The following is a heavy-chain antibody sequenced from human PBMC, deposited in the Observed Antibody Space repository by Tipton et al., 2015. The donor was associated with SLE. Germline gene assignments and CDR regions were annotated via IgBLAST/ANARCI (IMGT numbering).Heavy chain of an antibody. J-gene: IGHJ3*02. CDR2: IYYSGST. D-gene: IGHD4-11*01. V-gene: IGHV4-59*08. CDR1: GGSISSYY. Sequence: TLSLTCTVSGGSISSYYWSWIRQPPGKGLEWIGYIYYSGSTYYNPSLKSRVTISVDTSKNQFSLKLSSVTAADTAVYYCARGGGYSNYGAFDIWGQGTMVTVSS. CDR3: ARGGGYSNYGAFDI.